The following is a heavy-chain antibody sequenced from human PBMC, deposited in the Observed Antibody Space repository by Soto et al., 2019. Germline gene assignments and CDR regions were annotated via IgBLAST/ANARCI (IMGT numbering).Heavy chain of an antibody. V-gene: IGHV3-23*01. D-gene: IGHD2-2*02. Sequence: PGGSLRLSCAASGLTSGPYGMTWFRQATGRGLEWVSTISGSGFSTHDAESVQGRFTISRDNSKNTLYLQMNSLSAEDTAVYYCATDPTPWGFLFIPSFYSWA. CDR3: ATDPTPWGFLFIPSFYS. CDR1: GLTSGPYG. CDR2: ISGSGFST. J-gene: IGHJ5*01.